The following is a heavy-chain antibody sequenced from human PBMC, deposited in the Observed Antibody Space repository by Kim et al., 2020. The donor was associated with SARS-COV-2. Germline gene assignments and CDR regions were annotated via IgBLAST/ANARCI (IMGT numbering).Heavy chain of an antibody. CDR1: GYTFTSYA. CDR3: AVEYYYGSGSYYFGDAFDI. Sequence: ASVKVSCKASGYTFTSYAMHWVRQAPGQRLEWMGWINAGNGNTKYSQKFQGRVTITRDTSASTAYMELSSLRSEDTAVYYCAVEYYYGSGSYYFGDAFDIWGQGTMVTVSS. CDR2: INAGNGNT. D-gene: IGHD3-10*01. V-gene: IGHV1-3*01. J-gene: IGHJ3*02.